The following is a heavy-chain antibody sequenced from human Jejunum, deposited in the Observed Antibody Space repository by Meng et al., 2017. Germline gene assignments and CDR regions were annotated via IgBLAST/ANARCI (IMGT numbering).Heavy chain of an antibody. D-gene: IGHD2-8*01. CDR3: AKNGADNSDY. V-gene: IGHV4-4*02. J-gene: IGHJ4*02. CDR2: IFHTGII. CDR1: GASVTNDNW. Sequence: QVQLQESGPGLVKPSGTLSLTCSVSGASVTNDNWWSWVRQPPGKGLEWIGEIFHTGIINYNPSLKSRVTISLDKSKNQLYLNLNSVTAADTAVYYCAKNGADNSDYWGQGTLVTVSS.